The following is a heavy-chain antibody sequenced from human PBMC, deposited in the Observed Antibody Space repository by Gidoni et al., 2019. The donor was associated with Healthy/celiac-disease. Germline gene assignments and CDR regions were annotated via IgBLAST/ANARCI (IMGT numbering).Heavy chain of an antibody. CDR2: IYWNDDK. V-gene: IGHV2-5*01. CDR3: AHMTYYYDNGNFDY. CDR1: GFSLSTSGVG. Sequence: QITLKESGPTLVTPTQTLTLTCTFSGFSLSTSGVGVGWIRQPPGKALEWLALIYWNDDKRYSPSLKSRLTITKDTSKNQVVLTMTNMDPVDTATYYCAHMTYYYDNGNFDYWGQGTLVTVSS. D-gene: IGHD3-22*01. J-gene: IGHJ4*02.